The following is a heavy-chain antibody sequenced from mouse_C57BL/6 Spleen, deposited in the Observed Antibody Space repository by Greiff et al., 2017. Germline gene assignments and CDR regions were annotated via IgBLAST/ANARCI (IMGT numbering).Heavy chain of an antibody. D-gene: IGHD2-13*01. V-gene: IGHV1-26*01. CDR1: GYTFTDYY. J-gene: IGHJ1*03. CDR2: INPNNGGT. CDR3: SRESSVRSYFDV. Sequence: VQLQQSGAELVKPGASVKLSCKASGYTFTDYYMNWVKQSPGQGLEWIGYINPNNGGTNYNQKFKGKAILTADKYSSTAYMELRSLTSEDSAGYYCSRESSVRSYFDVWGTGTTVTVSS.